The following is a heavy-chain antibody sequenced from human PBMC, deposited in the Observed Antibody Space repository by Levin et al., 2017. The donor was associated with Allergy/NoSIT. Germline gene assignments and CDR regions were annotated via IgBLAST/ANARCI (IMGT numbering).Heavy chain of an antibody. CDR3: ARASSGFHPFDY. CDR1: GGSISRYY. D-gene: IGHD3-22*01. V-gene: IGHV4-59*01. Sequence: KPSETLSLTCTVSGGSISRYYWSWIRQPPGKGLEWIGYIFYSGITDYNPSLKSRVTISVDTSKNQLSLKVNSVTAADTAVYYCARASSGFHPFDYWGQGTLVTVSS. CDR2: IFYSGIT. J-gene: IGHJ4*02.